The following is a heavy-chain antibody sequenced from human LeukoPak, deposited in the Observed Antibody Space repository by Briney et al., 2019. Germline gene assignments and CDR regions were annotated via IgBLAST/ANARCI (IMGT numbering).Heavy chain of an antibody. CDR1: RFTFSSYW. V-gene: IGHV3-7*04. Sequence: GGSLRLSCAASRFTFSSYWMSWVRQAPGKGLEWVANIKQDGSEKYYVDSVKGRFTISRDNAKNSVYLQMNSLRAGDTAVYYCARDSEIAVVGMGIDYWGQGTLVTVSS. D-gene: IGHD6-13*01. J-gene: IGHJ4*02. CDR2: IKQDGSEK. CDR3: ARDSEIAVVGMGIDY.